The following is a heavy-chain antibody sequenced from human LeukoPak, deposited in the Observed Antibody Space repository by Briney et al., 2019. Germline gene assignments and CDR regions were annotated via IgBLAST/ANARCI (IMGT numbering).Heavy chain of an antibody. CDR2: IYTSGST. Sequence: SQTLSLTCTVSGGSISSGSYYWRWIRQPAGKGLEWIGRIYTSGSTNYNPSIKSRVTMSVDTSKNQFSLKLSSVTAADTAVYYCAREHMITFGGVIAPTYNWFDPWGQGTLVTVSS. J-gene: IGHJ5*02. D-gene: IGHD3-16*02. CDR3: AREHMITFGGVIAPTYNWFDP. V-gene: IGHV4-61*02. CDR1: GGSISSGSYY.